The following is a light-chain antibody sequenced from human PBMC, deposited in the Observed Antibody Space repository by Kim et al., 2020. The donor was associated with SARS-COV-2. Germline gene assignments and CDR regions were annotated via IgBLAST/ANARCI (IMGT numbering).Light chain of an antibody. CDR2: ESI. Sequence: NKLTISCTAGSGKTAHRHVQWYHRRPRIAPPPLSYESISRPSGVPSRVSGSIDRASTSVSLTISGLQIEDAADYYCQSFDSGNQVVFGGGTQLTVL. CDR1: SGKTAHRH. V-gene: IGLV6-57*02. CDR3: QSFDSGNQVV. J-gene: IGLJ2*01.